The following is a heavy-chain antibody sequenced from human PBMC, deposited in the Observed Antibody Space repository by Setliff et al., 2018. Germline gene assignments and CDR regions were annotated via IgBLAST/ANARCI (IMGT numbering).Heavy chain of an antibody. CDR1: GYTFTNYC. CDR3: SRLVRFCTTSTCPGASGSEH. D-gene: IGHD2-8*01. V-gene: IGHV1-18*01. Sequence: SVKVSCKASGYTFTNYCITWVRQAPGQGLEWMGWIFPKTGNTNYAHKLQGRASTTTDTSTGTAYMELRSLRSDETAVYYCSRLVRFCTTSTCPGASGSEHWGQGTLVTVSS. J-gene: IGHJ4*02. CDR2: IFPKTGNT.